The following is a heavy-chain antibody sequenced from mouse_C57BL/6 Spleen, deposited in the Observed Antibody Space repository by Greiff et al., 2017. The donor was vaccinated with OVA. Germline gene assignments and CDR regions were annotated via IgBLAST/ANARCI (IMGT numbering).Heavy chain of an antibody. CDR3: ARVHYSNLDY. CDR2: INYDGSST. D-gene: IGHD2-5*01. V-gene: IGHV5-16*01. CDR1: GFTFSDYY. J-gene: IGHJ2*01. Sequence: EVQRVESEGGLVQPGSSMKLSCTASGFTFSDYYMAWVRQVPEKGLEWVANINYDGSSTYYLDSLKSRFIISRDNAKNILYLQMSSLKSEDTATYYCARVHYSNLDYWGQGTTLTVSS.